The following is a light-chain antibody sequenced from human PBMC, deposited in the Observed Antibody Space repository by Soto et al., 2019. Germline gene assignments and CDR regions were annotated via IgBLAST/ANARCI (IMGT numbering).Light chain of an antibody. CDR2: AAS. CDR1: QSIDKY. J-gene: IGKJ1*01. Sequence: DIQMTQPPSSLSASVGERVTITCRASQSIDKYLNWYQHKPGKAPYLLIYAASHLRSGVPTRFSGSGTGTSFTLTISSLQYEDLATYYCQQSYSSPGTFGRGTKVELK. CDR3: QQSYSSPGT. V-gene: IGKV1-39*01.